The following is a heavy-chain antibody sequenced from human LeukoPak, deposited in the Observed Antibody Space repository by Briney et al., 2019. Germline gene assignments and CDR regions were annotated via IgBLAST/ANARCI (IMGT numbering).Heavy chain of an antibody. CDR2: IYYSGST. V-gene: IGHV4-39*07. CDR3: ARLDHPNYDYVWGSYRH. J-gene: IGHJ4*02. CDR1: GGSISSSIYY. Sequence: PSESLSLTCTVSGGSISSSIYYWGWIRQPPGKGLVWIGCIYYSGSTYYNPSLKSRVTISVDTSKNQLSLKLSSVTGADTAVYYCARLDHPNYDYVWGSYRHWGQGTMVTVSS. D-gene: IGHD3-16*02.